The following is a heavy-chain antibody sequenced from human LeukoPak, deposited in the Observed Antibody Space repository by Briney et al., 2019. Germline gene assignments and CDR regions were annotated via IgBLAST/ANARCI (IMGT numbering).Heavy chain of an antibody. CDR3: ARAPIVVDFGMDV. J-gene: IGHJ6*02. D-gene: IGHD2-15*01. V-gene: IGHV3-11*05. CDR2: ISSTSSYT. Sequence: GGSLRLSCAASGFTFSDQYMTWIRQAPGKGLDCVAYISSTSSYTNYADSVRGRFTISRDNAKNSLYLQMNSLRAEDTAVYYCARAPIVVDFGMDVWGQGTMVTVSS. CDR1: GFTFSDQY.